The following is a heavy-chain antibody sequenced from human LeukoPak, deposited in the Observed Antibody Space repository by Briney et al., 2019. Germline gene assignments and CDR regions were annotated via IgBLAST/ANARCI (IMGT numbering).Heavy chain of an antibody. CDR3: AKIPQTTSVGYFDY. D-gene: IGHD4-17*01. CDR1: GFTFSSCA. CDR2: ISGSGVST. J-gene: IGHJ4*02. V-gene: IGHV3-23*01. Sequence: QPGGSLRLSCAASGFTFSSCAMSWVRQALGKGLEWVSGISGSGVSTYYADSVKGRFTISRDNSKNTLYLQMSSLRAEDTAVYYCAKIPQTTSVGYFDYWGQGNLVTVSS.